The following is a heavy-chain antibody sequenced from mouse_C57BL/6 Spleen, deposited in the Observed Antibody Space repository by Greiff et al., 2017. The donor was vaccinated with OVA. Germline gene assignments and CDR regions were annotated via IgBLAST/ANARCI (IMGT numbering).Heavy chain of an antibody. J-gene: IGHJ2*01. CDR2: IDPNSGGT. V-gene: IGHV1-72*01. CDR1: GYTFTSYW. CDR3: ARSSNYYGSSYKDY. D-gene: IGHD1-1*01. Sequence: VQLQQPGAELVKPGASVELSCKASGYTFTSYWMHWVKQRPGRGLEWIGRIDPNSGGTKYNEKFKSKATLTVDKHTSTAYMQLSSLTSEDSAVYYCARSSNYYGSSYKDYWGQGTTITVSS.